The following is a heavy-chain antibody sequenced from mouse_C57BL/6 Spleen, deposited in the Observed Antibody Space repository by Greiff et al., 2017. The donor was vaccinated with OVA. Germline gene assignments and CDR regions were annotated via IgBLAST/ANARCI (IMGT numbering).Heavy chain of an antibody. CDR1: GYTFTSYW. J-gene: IGHJ3*01. V-gene: IGHV1-64*01. CDR2: IHPNSGST. CDR3: ARRSYDYDEDWFAY. Sequence: QVQLKQPGAELVKPGASVKLSCKASGYTFTSYWMHWVKQRPGQGLEWIGMIHPNSGSTNYNEKFKSKATLTVDKSSSTAYMQLSSLTSEDSAVYYCARRSYDYDEDWFAYWGQGTLVTVSA. D-gene: IGHD2-4*01.